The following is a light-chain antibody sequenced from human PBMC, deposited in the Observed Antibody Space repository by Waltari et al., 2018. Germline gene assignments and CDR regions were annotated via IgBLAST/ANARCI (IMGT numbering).Light chain of an antibody. CDR2: DVS. V-gene: IGLV2-14*01. CDR3: SSYTSSSVYV. CDR1: SSDVGGYNY. Sequence: QSALTQPASVSGSPGQSITISCTGTSSDVGGYNYVSWYQQHPGKAPKLMIYDVSKRPSGVSNRFSGSKSGNTASRTISGLQAEDEADYYCSSYTSSSVYVFGTGTKVTVL. J-gene: IGLJ1*01.